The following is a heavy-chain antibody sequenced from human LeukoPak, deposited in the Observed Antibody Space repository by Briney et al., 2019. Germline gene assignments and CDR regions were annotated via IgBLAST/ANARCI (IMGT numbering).Heavy chain of an antibody. V-gene: IGHV1-2*02. D-gene: IGHD6-6*01. CDR3: ARSPTTLSSNSSPFDY. Sequence: GASVKVSCKPSGYTFVGYYVHWVRQAPGQALEWMGWINPNSGRTNYAQKFQGRVTMTRDTPIRTAYMELSRLRSDDTAVYYCARSPTTLSSNSSPFDYWGRGTLATVSS. CDR2: INPNSGRT. CDR1: GYTFVGYY. J-gene: IGHJ4*02.